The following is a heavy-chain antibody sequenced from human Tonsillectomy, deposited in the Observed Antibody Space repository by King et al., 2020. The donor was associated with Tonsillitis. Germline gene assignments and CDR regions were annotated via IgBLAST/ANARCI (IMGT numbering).Heavy chain of an antibody. J-gene: IGHJ4*02. V-gene: IGHV3-9*01. Sequence: VQLVESGGGLVQPGRSLRLSCAASGFTFKDYGMHWVRQGPGKGLEWVSVINWNSGSRVYADFVKGRFTISRDNAKNSLYLQMNSLRAEDTALYYCAKDDCSGGSCYSPFDYWGQGTLVTVSS. D-gene: IGHD2-15*01. CDR3: AKDDCSGGSCYSPFDY. CDR2: INWNSGSR. CDR1: GFTFKDYG.